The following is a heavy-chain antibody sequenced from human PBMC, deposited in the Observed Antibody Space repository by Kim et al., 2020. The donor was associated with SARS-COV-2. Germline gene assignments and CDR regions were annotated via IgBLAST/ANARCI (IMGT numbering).Heavy chain of an antibody. CDR3: ARAQPYYDFWSGYHDFDY. CDR1: GYTFTSYG. Sequence: ASVKVSCKASGYTFTSYGISWVRQAPGQGLEWMGWISAYNGNTNYAQKLQGRVTMTTDTSTSTAYMELRSLRSDDTAVYYCARAQPYYDFWSGYHDFDYWGQGTLVTVSS. J-gene: IGHJ4*02. V-gene: IGHV1-18*04. D-gene: IGHD3-3*01. CDR2: ISAYNGNT.